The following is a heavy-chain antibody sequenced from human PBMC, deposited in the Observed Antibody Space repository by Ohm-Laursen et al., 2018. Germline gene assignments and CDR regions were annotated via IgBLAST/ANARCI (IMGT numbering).Heavy chain of an antibody. D-gene: IGHD6-19*01. Sequence: GTLSLTCAVYGGSFSGYYWSWIRQPPGKGLEWIGEINHSGSTNYNPSLKSRVTISVDTSKNQFSLKLSSVTAADTAVYYCAGNSSGWSWGQGTLVTVSS. CDR1: GGSFSGYY. V-gene: IGHV4-34*01. CDR3: AGNSSGWS. J-gene: IGHJ5*02. CDR2: INHSGST.